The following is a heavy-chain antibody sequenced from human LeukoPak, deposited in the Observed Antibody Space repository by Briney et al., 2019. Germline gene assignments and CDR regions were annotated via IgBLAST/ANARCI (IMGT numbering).Heavy chain of an antibody. CDR3: ARFARFGESHYYYYGMDV. Sequence: PSEILSLTCSVSGGSISDTSYYWAWIRQSPGKGLEWIGTIYYSGTTYYNTSLRGRLTISVDMSTNQFSLKLSSVTAADTAVYYCARFARFGESHYYYYGMDVWGQGTTVTVSS. J-gene: IGHJ6*02. V-gene: IGHV4-39*07. CDR1: GGSISDTSYY. D-gene: IGHD3-10*01. CDR2: IYYSGTT.